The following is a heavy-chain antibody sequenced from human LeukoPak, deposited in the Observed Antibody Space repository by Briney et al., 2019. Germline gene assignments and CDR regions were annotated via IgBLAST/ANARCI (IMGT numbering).Heavy chain of an antibody. CDR1: GYTFNRYG. CDR2: INVYNGKT. J-gene: IGHJ6*03. CDR3: ARDRQYDFWSGYYAGGRYYYMDV. V-gene: IGHV1-18*01. D-gene: IGHD3-3*01. Sequence: ASVKVSCKASGYTFNRYGISWVRQAPGQGLEWMGWINVYNGKTDYAQKLQGRVTMTTDTSTSTANMELRSLRSDDTAVYYCARDRQYDFWSGYYAGGRYYYMDVWGKGTTVIVSS.